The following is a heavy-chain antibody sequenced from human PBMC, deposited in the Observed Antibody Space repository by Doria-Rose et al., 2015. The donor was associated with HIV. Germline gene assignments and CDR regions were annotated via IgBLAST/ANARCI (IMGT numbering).Heavy chain of an antibody. Sequence: QITLKESGPVLVKPTETLTLTCTVSGVSLSSPGMGVSWIRQPPGKALEWLANIFSDDEGSYNPSLKSRLTISSGTSKSQVVLTMTDMDPVDTATYYCARIKSSRWYHKYYFDFWGQGTLVIVSA. V-gene: IGHV2-26*01. CDR2: IFSDDEG. CDR1: GVSLSSPGMG. CDR3: ARIKSSRWYHKYYFDF. D-gene: IGHD6-13*01. J-gene: IGHJ4*02.